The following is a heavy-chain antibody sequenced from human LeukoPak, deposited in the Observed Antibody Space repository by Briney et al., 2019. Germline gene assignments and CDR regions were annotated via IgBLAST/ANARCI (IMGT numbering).Heavy chain of an antibody. Sequence: SETLSLTCAVYGGSFSASYWTWIRQPPGVGLEWIGEINHSGSTNYNPSLKSRVTISVDTSKNQFSLKLSSVTAADTAVYYCARGDITFGGVIVILEAFDYWGQGTLVTVSS. D-gene: IGHD3-16*02. CDR1: GGSFSASY. CDR3: ARGDITFGGVIVILEAFDY. J-gene: IGHJ4*02. CDR2: INHSGST. V-gene: IGHV4-34*01.